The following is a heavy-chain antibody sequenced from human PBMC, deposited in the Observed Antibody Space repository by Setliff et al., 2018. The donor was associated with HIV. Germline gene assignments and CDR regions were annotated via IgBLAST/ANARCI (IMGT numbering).Heavy chain of an antibody. CDR2: INPSGGST. CDR3: ARPSSPDCGGDCYPDAFDI. D-gene: IGHD2-21*01. Sequence: ASVKVSCKASGYTFTSYYIHWVRQAPGQGLEWMGIINPSGGSTTYAQKFQGRVTMTRDTSTSTVYMQLRSLRSDDTAMYYCARPSSPDCGGDCYPDAFDIWGQGTMVTVSS. V-gene: IGHV1-46*01. J-gene: IGHJ3*02. CDR1: GYTFTSYY.